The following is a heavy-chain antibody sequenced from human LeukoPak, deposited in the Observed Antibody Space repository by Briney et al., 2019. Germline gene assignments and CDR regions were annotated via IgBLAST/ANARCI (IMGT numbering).Heavy chain of an antibody. V-gene: IGHV3-7*01. CDR1: GFTFSSYW. CDR3: AREIFVGYCSSTSCYFDAFDI. D-gene: IGHD2-2*01. Sequence: GGSLRLSCAASGFTFSSYWMSWVRQAPGKGLEWVANIKQDGSEKYYVDSVKGRFTISRDNAKNSLYLQMNSLRAEDTAVYYCAREIFVGYCSSTSCYFDAFDIWGQGTMVTVSS. CDR2: IKQDGSEK. J-gene: IGHJ3*02.